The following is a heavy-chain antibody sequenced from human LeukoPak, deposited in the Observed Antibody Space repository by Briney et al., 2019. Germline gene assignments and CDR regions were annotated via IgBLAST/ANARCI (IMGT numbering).Heavy chain of an antibody. V-gene: IGHV4-39*07. J-gene: IGHJ6*03. D-gene: IGHD6-6*01. Sequence: PSETLSLTCTVSGGSISSSSYYWGWIRQPPGKGLEWIGSIYYSGSTYYNPSLKSRVTISVDTSKNQFSLKLSSVTAADTAVYYCARVYRGSSPYMDVWGKGTTVTVSS. CDR1: GGSISSSSYY. CDR2: IYYSGST. CDR3: ARVYRGSSPYMDV.